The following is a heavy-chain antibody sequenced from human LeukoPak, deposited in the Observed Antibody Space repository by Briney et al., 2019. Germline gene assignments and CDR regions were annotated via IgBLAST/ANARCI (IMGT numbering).Heavy chain of an antibody. V-gene: IGHV3-48*04. CDR3: AKMGNDYRDY. CDR2: ISSSGSTI. D-gene: IGHD4-11*01. CDR1: GFTFSSYS. J-gene: IGHJ4*02. Sequence: GGSLRLSCAASGFTFSSYSMNWVRQAPGKGLEWVSYISSSGSTIYYADSVKGRFTISRDNAKNSLYLQMNSLRAEDTAVYYCAKMGNDYRDYWGQGTLVTVSS.